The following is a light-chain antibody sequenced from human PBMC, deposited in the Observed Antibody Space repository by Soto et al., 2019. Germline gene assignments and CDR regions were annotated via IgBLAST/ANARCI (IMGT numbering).Light chain of an antibody. CDR2: GAS. V-gene: IGKV3-20*01. J-gene: IGKJ1*01. CDR1: QSVSSNY. Sequence: EIVLTQSPGTLSLSPGERATLSCRASQSVSSNYLAWFQQKPGQAPRLLIYGASSRAAGIPDRFSGSGSGTDFSLTISRLEPEDFVVYYCQQHGSSPRTFGQGTKVEIK. CDR3: QQHGSSPRT.